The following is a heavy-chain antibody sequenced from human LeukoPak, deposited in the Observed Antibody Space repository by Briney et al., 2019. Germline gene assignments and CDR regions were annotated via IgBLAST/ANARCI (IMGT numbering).Heavy chain of an antibody. CDR3: AKDRGGGSQLGDAFDV. D-gene: IGHD2-15*01. V-gene: IGHV3-9*01. Sequence: GGSLRLSCAASGFTFSSYAMHWVRQAPGKGLEWVSGISYSSETIGYVDSVKGRFTISRDNRKKFLYLQMNSLRPEDTALYYCAKDRGGGSQLGDAFDVWGQGTMVRVSS. J-gene: IGHJ3*01. CDR1: GFTFSSYA. CDR2: ISYSSETI.